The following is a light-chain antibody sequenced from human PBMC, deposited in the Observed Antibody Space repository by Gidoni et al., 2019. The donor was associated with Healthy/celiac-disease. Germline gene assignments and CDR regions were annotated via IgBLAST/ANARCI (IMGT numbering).Light chain of an antibody. J-gene: IGKJ1*01. CDR3: QQYNNWPPWT. CDR2: GAS. Sequence: EIVMTQSPATLSVSPGERATLSCRASQSCSSNLAWYQQKPGQAPRLLIDGASTRATGIPARFSGSGSGTEFTLTISSLQSEAFAVYYCQQYNNWPPWTFGQGTKVEIK. V-gene: IGKV3-15*01. CDR1: QSCSSN.